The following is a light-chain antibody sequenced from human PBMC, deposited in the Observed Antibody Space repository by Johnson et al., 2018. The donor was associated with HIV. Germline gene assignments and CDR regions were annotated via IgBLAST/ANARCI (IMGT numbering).Light chain of an antibody. CDR3: GTWDTSLGGV. V-gene: IGLV1-51*02. J-gene: IGLJ1*01. CDR1: SSTIGNND. CDR2: KND. Sequence: QSVLTQPPSVSAAPGQKVTISCSGSSSTIGNNDVSWYQLLPGTAPKLLIYKNDQRPSGIPDRFSGSKSGTSATLGITGLQTGDEADYYCGTWDTSLGGVFGTGTKVTVL.